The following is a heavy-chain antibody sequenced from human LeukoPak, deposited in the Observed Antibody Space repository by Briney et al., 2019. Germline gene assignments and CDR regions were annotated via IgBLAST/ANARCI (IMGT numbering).Heavy chain of an antibody. CDR1: GYTFTGHY. Sequence: GASVKVSCKASGYTFTGHYMHWVRQAPGQGLEWMGWINPNSGGTKYAQKFQGRVTMTRDTSISTAYMELSRLRSDDTAVYYCARGLSPGSPSAFDIWGQGTMVTVSS. V-gene: IGHV1-2*02. D-gene: IGHD3-10*01. J-gene: IGHJ3*02. CDR3: ARGLSPGSPSAFDI. CDR2: INPNSGGT.